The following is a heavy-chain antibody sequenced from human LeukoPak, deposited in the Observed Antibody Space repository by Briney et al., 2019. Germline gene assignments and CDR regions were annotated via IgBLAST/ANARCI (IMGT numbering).Heavy chain of an antibody. D-gene: IGHD2-15*01. J-gene: IGHJ3*02. V-gene: IGHV1-69*13. CDR2: IIPIFGTA. Sequence: ASVKVSCKASGGTFSSYAISWVRQAPGQGLEWMGGIIPIFGTANYAQKFQGRVTITADESTSTVYMELSSLRSEDTAVYYCARYCSGGSCYPNDDAFDIWGQGTMVTVSS. CDR1: GGTFSSYA. CDR3: ARYCSGGSCYPNDDAFDI.